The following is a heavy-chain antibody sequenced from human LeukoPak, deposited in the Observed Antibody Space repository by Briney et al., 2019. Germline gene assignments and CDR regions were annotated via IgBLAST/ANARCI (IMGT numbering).Heavy chain of an antibody. CDR2: ISSSGGNA. D-gene: IGHD3-10*01. CDR1: GFTFSSYA. Sequence: GGSLRLSCAASGFTFSSYAMTWVRQAPGKGLEWVSAISSSGGNAYYADSVKGRFTISRDNSKNTLYLQMNSLRAEDKAVYYCADYGSGSYCFDYWGQGTLVTVSS. CDR3: ADYGSGSYCFDY. J-gene: IGHJ4*02. V-gene: IGHV3-23*01.